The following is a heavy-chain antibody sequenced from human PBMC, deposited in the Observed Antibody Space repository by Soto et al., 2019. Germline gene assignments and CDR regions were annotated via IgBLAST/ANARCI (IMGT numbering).Heavy chain of an antibody. CDR3: ARGTPSLFIGCSSRRDLHSFPARRSPDL. Sequence: SGTLSLTCTVPGGCLSRDYWSWVRQPPGKGLEWIGYMYYGGRTNYNPSLKSRVTISVDTSKMQVSLKLSSVTAADTAVYFCARGTPSLFIGCSSRRDLHSFPARRSPDL. CDR1: GGCLSRDY. D-gene: IGHD2-2*01. CDR2: MYYGGRT. V-gene: IGHV4-59*08. J-gene: IGHJ2*01.